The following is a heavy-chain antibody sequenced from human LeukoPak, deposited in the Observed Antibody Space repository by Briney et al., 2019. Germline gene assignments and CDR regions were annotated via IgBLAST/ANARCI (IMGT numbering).Heavy chain of an antibody. V-gene: IGHV3-21*01. CDR1: GFTFSSYS. CDR2: ISSSSSSYI. CDR3: AREGCSSTSCRFDY. D-gene: IGHD2-2*01. Sequence: GGSLRLSCAASGFTFSSYSMNWVRQAPGKGLEWVSSISSSSSSYIYYADSVKGRFTISRDNAKNSLYLQMNSLRAEDTAVYYCAREGCSSTSCRFDYWGQGTLVTVSS. J-gene: IGHJ4*02.